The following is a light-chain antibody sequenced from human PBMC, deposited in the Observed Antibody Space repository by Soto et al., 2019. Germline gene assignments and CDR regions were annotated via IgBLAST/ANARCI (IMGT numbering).Light chain of an antibody. CDR2: EAS. V-gene: IGKV1-5*03. CDR1: QSISAY. CDR3: QQYTSYSPT. J-gene: IGKJ1*01. Sequence: DIQLTQSPSTLSASIGDRVTITCRASQSISAYLAWYQQKPGKAPNLLIFEASFLESGVPSRFSGSGSGTEFTLTIDSLQPEDFATYYCQQYTSYSPTFGQGTRVEI.